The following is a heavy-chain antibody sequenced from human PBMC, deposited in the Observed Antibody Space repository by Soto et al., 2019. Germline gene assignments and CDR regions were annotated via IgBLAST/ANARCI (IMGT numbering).Heavy chain of an antibody. CDR3: ARRAVLRGKFDY. Sequence: GESLKISCKGSGYSFNSYWIGWVRQMPGKGLEWMGIIYPGDSDTRYSPSFQGQVTISADKSISTAYLQWSSLEASDSAIYYCARRAVLRGKFDYWGQGTLVTVYS. J-gene: IGHJ4*02. V-gene: IGHV5-51*01. CDR2: IYPGDSDT. CDR1: GYSFNSYW. D-gene: IGHD2-8*01.